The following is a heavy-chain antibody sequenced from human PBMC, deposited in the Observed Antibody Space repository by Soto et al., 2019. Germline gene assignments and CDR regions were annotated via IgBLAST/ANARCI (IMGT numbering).Heavy chain of an antibody. CDR2: IYYSGST. V-gene: IGHV4-59*04. J-gene: IGHJ4*02. CDR1: GGSISSYY. D-gene: IGHD3-10*01. Sequence: SETLSLTCTVSGGSISSYYWSWIRQPPGKGLEWIGYIYYSGSTYYNPSLKSRVTISVDTSKNQFSLKLSSVTAADTAVYYCATGITMVRGVIILYFDYWGQGTLVTVSS. CDR3: ATGITMVRGVIILYFDY.